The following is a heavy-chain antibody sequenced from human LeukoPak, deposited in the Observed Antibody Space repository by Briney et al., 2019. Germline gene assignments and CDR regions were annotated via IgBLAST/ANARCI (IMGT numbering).Heavy chain of an antibody. J-gene: IGHJ4*02. D-gene: IGHD3-16*02. Sequence: GGSLRLSCAASGFTFSSYSMNWVRQAPGKGLEWVSYLSSSSSTIYYADSVKGRFTISRDNAKNSLYLQMNSPRDEDTAVYYCASLGYDYVWGSYRYPDYWGQGTLVTV. CDR2: LSSSSSTI. CDR3: ASLGYDYVWGSYRYPDY. V-gene: IGHV3-48*02. CDR1: GFTFSSYS.